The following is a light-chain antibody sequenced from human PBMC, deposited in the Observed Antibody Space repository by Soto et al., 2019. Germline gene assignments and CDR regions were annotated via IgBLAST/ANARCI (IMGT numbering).Light chain of an antibody. CDR1: IYDVGAYHY. CDR3: ISYTTTGALA. Sequence: QSALTQPASVSGSPGQSITISCTGTIYDVGAYHYVSWYQQFPGKAPKLILYEVSNRPSGISNRFSGFRSGSTASLTVSGLQPEDDAHYYCISYTTTGALAFGGGTKLTVL. CDR2: EVS. J-gene: IGLJ2*01. V-gene: IGLV2-14*01.